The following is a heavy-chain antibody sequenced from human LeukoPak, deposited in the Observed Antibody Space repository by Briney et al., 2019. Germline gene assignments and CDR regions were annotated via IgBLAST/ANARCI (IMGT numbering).Heavy chain of an antibody. D-gene: IGHD3-22*01. CDR2: ISGSGGST. Sequence: GGSLRLSCAASGFTFSSYAMSWVRQAPGKGLEWVSAISGSGGSTYYADSVKGRFTISRDNSKNTLYLEMNSLRAEDTAVYYCTRDRPNYYGSDGHYYRRNGDYWGQGTLVTVSS. J-gene: IGHJ4*02. CDR3: TRDRPNYYGSDGHYYRRNGDY. CDR1: GFTFSSYA. V-gene: IGHV3-23*01.